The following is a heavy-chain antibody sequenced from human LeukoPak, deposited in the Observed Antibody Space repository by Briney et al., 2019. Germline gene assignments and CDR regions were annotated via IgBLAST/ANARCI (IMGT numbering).Heavy chain of an antibody. CDR3: ARGVVTTSGYLDF. Sequence: GASVKVSCKASGYTFTSYDINWVRQATGQGLEWMGIINPSGGSTKYAQTFQGRVTMTTDPSTNTVYMDLSSLRSEDTAVYYCARGVVTTSGYLDFWGQGTLVTVSS. V-gene: IGHV1-46*01. D-gene: IGHD2-21*02. CDR2: INPSGGST. J-gene: IGHJ4*02. CDR1: GYTFTSYD.